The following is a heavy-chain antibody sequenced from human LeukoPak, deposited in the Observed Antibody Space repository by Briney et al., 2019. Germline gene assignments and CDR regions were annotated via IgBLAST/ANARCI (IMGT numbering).Heavy chain of an antibody. CDR2: IYYSGST. CDR3: ARDPVVQGLTP. J-gene: IGHJ5*02. D-gene: IGHD3-10*01. Sequence: SETLSLTCTVSGGSISSSSYYWGWIRQPPGKGLEWIGSIYYSGSTCYNPSLKSRVTISVDTSKNQFSLKLSSVTAADTAVYFCARDPVVQGLTPWGQGTLVTVSS. V-gene: IGHV4-39*02. CDR1: GGSISSSSYY.